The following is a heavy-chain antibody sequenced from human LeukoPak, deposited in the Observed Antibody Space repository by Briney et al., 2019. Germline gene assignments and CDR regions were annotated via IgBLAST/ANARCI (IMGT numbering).Heavy chain of an antibody. D-gene: IGHD1-26*01. J-gene: IGHJ4*01. CDR1: GFTFGDYG. Sequence: GGSLRLSCAASGFTFGDYGMSWVRQAPGKGLEWVSGLNWNGDNTGYADSVKGRFTISRDNAKNSLYLQMNSLRADDTAVYYCARALGNQLGHSRSKSAPNDYWGQGTLVTVSS. CDR3: ARALGNQLGHSRSKSAPNDY. CDR2: LNWNGDNT. V-gene: IGHV3-20*04.